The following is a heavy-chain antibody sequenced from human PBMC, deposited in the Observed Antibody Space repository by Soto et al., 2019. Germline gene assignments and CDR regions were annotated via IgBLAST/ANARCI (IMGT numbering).Heavy chain of an antibody. CDR3: AKAGIGGIAPLGFFDY. J-gene: IGHJ4*02. V-gene: IGHV3-23*01. CDR1: GFTFSSYA. D-gene: IGHD6-13*01. Sequence: GGSLRLSCAASGFTFSSYAMSWVRQAPGKGLEWVSAISGSGGSTYYADSVKGRFTISRDNSKNTLYLQMNSLRAEDTAVYYCAKAGIGGIAPLGFFDYWGQGTLVTVSS. CDR2: ISGSGGST.